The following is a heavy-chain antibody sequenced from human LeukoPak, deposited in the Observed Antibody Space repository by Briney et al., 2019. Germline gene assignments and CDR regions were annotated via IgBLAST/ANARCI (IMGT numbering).Heavy chain of an antibody. CDR2: INAGNGNT. J-gene: IGHJ4*02. Sequence: GASVEVSCKASGYTFTSYAMHWVRQAPGQRLEWMGWINAGNGNTKYSQKFQGRVTITRDTSASTAYMELSSLRSEDTAVYYCARVSREEQWLARYYLDYWGQGTLVTVSS. D-gene: IGHD6-19*01. CDR1: GYTFTSYA. V-gene: IGHV1-3*01. CDR3: ARVSREEQWLARYYLDY.